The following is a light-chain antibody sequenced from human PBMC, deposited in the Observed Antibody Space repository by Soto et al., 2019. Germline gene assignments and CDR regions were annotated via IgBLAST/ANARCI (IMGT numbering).Light chain of an antibody. CDR3: QQCGTATWT. J-gene: IGKJ1*01. V-gene: IGKV3-20*01. CDR1: QSVNSNY. Sequence: ELVLTQSPGTLSLSPGERATLSCRTSQSVNSNYLAWHQPKPGQAPRLLIYDASSRATGIPDRFSGSWSGTDFTRTISRLEPEDFAVYYCQQCGTATWTFGQGTRVDIK. CDR2: DAS.